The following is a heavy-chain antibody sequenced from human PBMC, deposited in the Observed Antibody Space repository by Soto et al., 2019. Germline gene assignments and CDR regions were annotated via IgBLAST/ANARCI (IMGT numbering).Heavy chain of an antibody. J-gene: IGHJ4*02. D-gene: IGHD6-13*01. CDR1: GFSFNTYG. V-gene: IGHV3-48*02. CDR2: ITGSSSAT. CDR3: AGPHRSSSWGYYFAY. Sequence: EVQLVESGGGLVQPGGSLRLSCAASGFSFNTYGMHWVRQAPGKGLEWLSYITGSSSATYYADSVKVRYTISRDNDKNSLYLQMNSLRDEDTAVYYVAGPHRSSSWGYYFAYWGQGTLVTVSP.